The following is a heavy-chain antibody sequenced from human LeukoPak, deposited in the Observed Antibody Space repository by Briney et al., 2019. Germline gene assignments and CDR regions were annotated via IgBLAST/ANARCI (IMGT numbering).Heavy chain of an antibody. CDR3: TRDRWQLGGWFDP. J-gene: IGHJ5*02. D-gene: IGHD6-6*01. V-gene: IGHV3-49*04. CDR2: IRSKAYGGTT. CDR1: GFTFGDYV. Sequence: GGSLRLSCTASGFTFGDYVMSWVRQAPGKGLEWVGFIRSKAYGGTTKNAASVKGRFTISRDDSKSIAYLQMNSLKTEDTAVYYCTRDRWQLGGWFDPWGQGTLVTVSS.